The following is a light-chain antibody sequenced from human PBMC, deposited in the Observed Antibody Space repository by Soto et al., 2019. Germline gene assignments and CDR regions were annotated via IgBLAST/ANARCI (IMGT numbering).Light chain of an antibody. J-gene: IGKJ2*01. CDR3: LQDDNYPYT. V-gene: IGKV1-6*01. CDR1: QGIRNN. Sequence: AIQMTQSPSSLSASVGDRVNITCRASQGIRNNLGWYQQKPGKAPKLLIYAASSLQSGVPSRFSGSGSGTDFTLTISSLQPEDCATYYCLQDDNYPYTFGQGTKLELK. CDR2: AAS.